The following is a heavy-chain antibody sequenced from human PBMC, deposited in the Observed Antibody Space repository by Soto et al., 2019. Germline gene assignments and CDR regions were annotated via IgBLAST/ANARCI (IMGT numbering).Heavy chain of an antibody. V-gene: IGHV1-18*01. CDR1: GYTFTIYL. J-gene: IGHJ6*02. Sequence: ASVKVSCKASGYTFTIYLISWRRQAPGQGLEWMGWISAYNGNTNYAQKLQGRVTMTTDTSTSTAYMELRSLRSDDTAVYYCAITDYYYGMDVWGQGTTVTVSS. CDR3: AITDYYYGMDV. CDR2: ISAYNGNT.